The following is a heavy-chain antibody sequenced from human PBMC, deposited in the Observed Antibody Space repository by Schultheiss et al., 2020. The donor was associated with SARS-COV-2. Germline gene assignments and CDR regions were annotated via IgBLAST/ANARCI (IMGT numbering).Heavy chain of an antibody. Sequence: GGSLRLSCAASGFTFSSYAMHWVRQAPGKGLEWVAVMSHDGSIIYYAESVKGRFTISRDNSKNTLYLQMNSLRAEDTAVYYCARDGGIAAAFDYWGRGTLVTVSS. J-gene: IGHJ4*02. CDR2: MSHDGSII. V-gene: IGHV3-30-3*01. CDR1: GFTFSSYA. CDR3: ARDGGIAAAFDY. D-gene: IGHD6-13*01.